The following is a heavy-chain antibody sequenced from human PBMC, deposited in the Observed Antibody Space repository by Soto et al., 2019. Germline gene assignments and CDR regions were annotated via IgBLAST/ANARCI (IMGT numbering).Heavy chain of an antibody. D-gene: IGHD5-18*01. Sequence: ASVKVSCKASGYTFTSYGLSWVRQAPGQGLEWMGWISAYNGNTNDAQKLQGRVTMTTDTSTSTAYRELRSLRSDDTAVYYCARDWNTAMVSFDYWGQGTLVTVSS. CDR2: ISAYNGNT. CDR1: GYTFTSYG. V-gene: IGHV1-18*01. J-gene: IGHJ4*02. CDR3: ARDWNTAMVSFDY.